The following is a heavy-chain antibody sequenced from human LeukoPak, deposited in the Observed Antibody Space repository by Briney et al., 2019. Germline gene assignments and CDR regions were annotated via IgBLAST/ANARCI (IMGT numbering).Heavy chain of an antibody. CDR1: AGSITNYD. CDR2: VHYSGTT. Sequence: SETLSLTCTVSAGSITNYDWSWVRQPPGKGLEFIGHVHYSGTTNYNPSLRSRVTISIDTSKKHFFLKLKSVTAADTAVYYCATGYGDFRVEGRYFYSWGQGTLVTVSS. J-gene: IGHJ4*02. CDR3: ATGYGDFRVEGRYFYS. D-gene: IGHD4-17*01. V-gene: IGHV4-59*01.